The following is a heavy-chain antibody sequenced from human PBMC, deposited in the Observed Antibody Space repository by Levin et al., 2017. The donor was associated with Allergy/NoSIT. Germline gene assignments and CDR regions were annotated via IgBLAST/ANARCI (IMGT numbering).Heavy chain of an antibody. D-gene: IGHD4-11*01. V-gene: IGHV1-18*01. Sequence: GGSLRLSCKASGYTFNVYGVSWVRQAPGQGLEWMGWISPYNGDANYAQSLQGRFTMTTDTSTSTAYMEMRSLTSDDTAVYYCARSGVQYAGGSDYWGQGTLVTVSS. CDR3: ARSGVQYAGGSDY. J-gene: IGHJ4*02. CDR2: ISPYNGDA. CDR1: GYTFNVYG.